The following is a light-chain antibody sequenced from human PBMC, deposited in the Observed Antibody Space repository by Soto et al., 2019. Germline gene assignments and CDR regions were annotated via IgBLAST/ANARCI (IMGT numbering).Light chain of an antibody. CDR1: QRVTSGY. J-gene: IGKJ2*01. CDR3: QHFGDSRYT. Sequence: EVVLTQSPGTLSFSPGERATLSCRTSQRVTSGYLAWYQHKPGQPPRLLIYGVSTRPTGVPDRFSGSGSGTDFTLTISRMEPEDIAVYYCQHFGDSRYTLCQGTKL. CDR2: GVS. V-gene: IGKV3-20*01.